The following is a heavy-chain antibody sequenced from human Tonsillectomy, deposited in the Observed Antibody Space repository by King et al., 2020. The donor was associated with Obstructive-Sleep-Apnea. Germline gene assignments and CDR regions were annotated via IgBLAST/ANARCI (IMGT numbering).Heavy chain of an antibody. D-gene: IGHD3-3*01. Sequence: VQLQESGPGLVQPSETLSLTCNVSGGSISSHYWSWIRQPPGKGLEWVGYIYYSGSTNYSPSLTIRVTISVDTSKKKFSVKLRSVTAADTAVYYCARYKSGRRTKGTFYHYYGMDVWGHGTTVIVTS. V-gene: IGHV4-59*11. J-gene: IGHJ6*02. CDR2: IYYSGST. CDR1: GGSISSHY. CDR3: ARYKSGRRTKGTFYHYYGMDV.